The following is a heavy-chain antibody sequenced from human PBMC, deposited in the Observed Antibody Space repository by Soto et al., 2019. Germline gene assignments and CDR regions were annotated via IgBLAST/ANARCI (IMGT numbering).Heavy chain of an antibody. CDR3: ASSSSSFPGAFDI. V-gene: IGHV1-69*13. Sequence: SVKISCKASGGTFSSYAISWVRQAPGQGLEWMGWIIPIFSTANYTQKSQCRVTITAEESTSTAYMELSSLRSEDTAVYYCASSSSSFPGAFDIWGQGTMVTVSS. CDR1: GGTFSSYA. CDR2: IIPIFSTA. D-gene: IGHD6-6*01. J-gene: IGHJ3*02.